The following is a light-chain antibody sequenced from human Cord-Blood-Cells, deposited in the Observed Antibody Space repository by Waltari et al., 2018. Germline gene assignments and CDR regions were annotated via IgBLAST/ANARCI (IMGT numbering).Light chain of an antibody. CDR3: QQSYSTPRT. J-gene: IGKJ1*01. V-gene: IGKV1-39*01. Sequence: DIQMTQAPYSLSASVGARVTITCRASQSISSHLNWYQQKPGKAPKHLVYAASSLQSGVPSRFSGSGSGTDFTLTISSLQPEDFATYYCQQSYSTPRTFGQGTKVEIK. CDR1: QSISSH. CDR2: AAS.